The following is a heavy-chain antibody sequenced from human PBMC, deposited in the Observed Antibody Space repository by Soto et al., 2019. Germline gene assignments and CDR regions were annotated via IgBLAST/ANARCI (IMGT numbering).Heavy chain of an antibody. CDR1: GFTFSSYS. D-gene: IGHD2-2*01. V-gene: IGHV3-21*01. CDR2: ISSSSSYI. CDR3: ARDLVVPAADYYYYGMDV. J-gene: IGHJ6*02. Sequence: EVQLVESGGGLVKPGGSLRLSCAASGFTFSSYSMNWVRQAPGKGLEWVSSISSSSSYIYYADSVKGRFTISRDNAKNSLYLQMNSLRAEHTAVYYCARDLVVPAADYYYYGMDVWGQGTTVTVSS.